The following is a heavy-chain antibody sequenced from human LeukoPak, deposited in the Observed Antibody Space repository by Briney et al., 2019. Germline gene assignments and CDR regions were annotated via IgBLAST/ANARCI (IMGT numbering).Heavy chain of an antibody. D-gene: IGHD3-22*01. CDR2: ISYSGST. J-gene: IGHJ3*02. CDR1: GGSISSGGYY. V-gene: IGHV4-31*03. CDR3: ARFDRSGAVAAFDI. Sequence: SETLSLTCTVSGGSISSGGYYWHWIRQHPGKGLEWIGYISYSGSTYYNPSLKSRVTISVDTSKKQFSLKLSSVTAADTAVYYCARFDRSGAVAAFDIWGQGTMVTVSS.